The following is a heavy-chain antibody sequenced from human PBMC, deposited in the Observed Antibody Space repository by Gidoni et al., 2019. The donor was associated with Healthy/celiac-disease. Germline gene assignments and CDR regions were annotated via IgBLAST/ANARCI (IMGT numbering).Heavy chain of an antibody. CDR2: INHSGST. Sequence: QVQLQQWGAGLLKPSETLSLTCAVYGGSFSGYYWSWIRQPPGKGLEWIGEINHSGSTNYNPSLKSRVTISVDTSKNQFSLKLSSVTAADTAVYYCARGVIAAAGHFDYWGQGTLVTVSS. D-gene: IGHD6-13*01. J-gene: IGHJ4*02. V-gene: IGHV4-34*01. CDR3: ARGVIAAAGHFDY. CDR1: GGSFSGYY.